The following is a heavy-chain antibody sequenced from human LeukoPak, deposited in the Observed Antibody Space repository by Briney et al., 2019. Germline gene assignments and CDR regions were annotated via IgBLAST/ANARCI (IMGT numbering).Heavy chain of an antibody. CDR2: INPNSGGT. V-gene: IGHV1-2*02. D-gene: IGHD5-18*01. CDR1: GYTFTGYY. Sequence: ASVKVSCKASGYTFTGYYMHWVRQAPGQGLEWMGWINPNSGGTNYAQKFQGRVTMTRDTSISTAYMELSGLRSDDTAVYYCARTVYSYGLYYFDYWGQGTLVTVSS. J-gene: IGHJ4*02. CDR3: ARTVYSYGLYYFDY.